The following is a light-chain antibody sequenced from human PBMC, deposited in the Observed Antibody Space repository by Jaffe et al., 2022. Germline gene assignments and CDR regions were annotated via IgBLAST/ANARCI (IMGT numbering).Light chain of an antibody. CDR2: AAS. CDR1: QDISTS. V-gene: IGKV1-NL1*01. Sequence: DIQMTQSPSSLSTSVGDRVTITCRASQDISTSLAWYQHKPGKAPKLLLYAASRLETGVPSRFSGSGSGTDYSLTITSLQPEDFATYYCQQYYSSPRTFGQGTKVEIK. CDR3: QQYYSSPRT. J-gene: IGKJ1*01.